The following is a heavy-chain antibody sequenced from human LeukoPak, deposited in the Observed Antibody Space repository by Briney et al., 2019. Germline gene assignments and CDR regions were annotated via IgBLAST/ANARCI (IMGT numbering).Heavy chain of an antibody. J-gene: IGHJ4*02. V-gene: IGHV3-9*01. CDR2: ISWNSGSI. CDR1: GFTFDDYA. CDR3: AKDNYYDSSGLFDY. Sequence: GGSLRPSCAASGFTFDDYAMHWVRQAPGKGLEWVSGISWNSGSIGYADSVKGRFTISRDNAKNSLYLQMNSLRAEDTALYYCAKDNYYDSSGLFDYWGQGTLVTVSS. D-gene: IGHD3-22*01.